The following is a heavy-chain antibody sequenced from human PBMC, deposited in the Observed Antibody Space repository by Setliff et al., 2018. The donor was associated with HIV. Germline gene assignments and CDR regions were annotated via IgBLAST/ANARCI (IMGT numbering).Heavy chain of an antibody. CDR3: ARDGSGRGSGWYNYYYYMDV. CDR1: GFTFSDYS. J-gene: IGHJ6*03. Sequence: GGSLRLSCAASGFTFSDYSMSWIRQAPGKGLEWVSYISGGGTTVYYADSVKGRFSISRDNAKNSTSLQMNSLRAEDTAVYYCARDGSGRGSGWYNYYYYMDVWGKGTTVTVSS. V-gene: IGHV3-11*04. CDR2: ISGGGTTV. D-gene: IGHD6-19*01.